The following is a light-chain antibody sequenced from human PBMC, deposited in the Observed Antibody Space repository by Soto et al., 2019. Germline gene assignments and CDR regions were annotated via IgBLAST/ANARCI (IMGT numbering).Light chain of an antibody. J-gene: IGLJ1*01. Sequence: QSALTQPASVSGSPGQSITISCTGTSSDVGGYNYVSWYQQHPGKAPKLMIYEVTNRPSGVPERFSGSKSGNTASLTISGLQAEDEADYFCCSYAGGYIYLFGTGTKVTVL. CDR1: SSDVGGYNY. V-gene: IGLV2-14*01. CDR3: CSYAGGYIYL. CDR2: EVT.